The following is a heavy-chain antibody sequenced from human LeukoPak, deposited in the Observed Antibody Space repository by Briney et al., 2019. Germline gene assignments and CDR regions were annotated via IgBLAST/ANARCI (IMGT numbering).Heavy chain of an antibody. CDR3: ASMSGYYPSYYFDY. CDR1: GYTFISYG. V-gene: IGHV1-18*01. J-gene: IGHJ4*02. CDR2: ISAYSGNI. Sequence: EASVKVSCKASGYTFISYGITWVRQAPGQGLEWLGWISAYSGNIDYAQKLQGRVTLTTDTSTSTAYMEVRSLRSDDTAVYYCASMSGYYPSYYFDYWGQGTLVTVSS. D-gene: IGHD3-3*01.